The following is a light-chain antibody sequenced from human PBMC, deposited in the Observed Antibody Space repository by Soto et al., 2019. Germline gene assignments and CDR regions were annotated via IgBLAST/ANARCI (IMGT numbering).Light chain of an antibody. Sequence: EVVLTQSQATLSLSPGVRATLSCRASQSVSIDSAGSQQKPGQAPRLLIYDASNSATGIPARFSGSGSGTDFPLTISSLEHEDFACYYCQPRHLFGTGTKVDIQ. V-gene: IGKV3-11*01. CDR1: QSVSID. CDR2: DAS. CDR3: QPRHL. J-gene: IGKJ3*01.